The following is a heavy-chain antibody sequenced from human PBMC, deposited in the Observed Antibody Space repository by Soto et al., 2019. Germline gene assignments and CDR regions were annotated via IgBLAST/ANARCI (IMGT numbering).Heavy chain of an antibody. CDR3: ARENYDFWSGYYLDY. V-gene: IGHV3-74*01. D-gene: IGHD3-3*01. J-gene: IGHJ4*02. CDR1: GFTFSSYA. CDR2: IKSDGTVT. Sequence: PGGSLRLSCAASGFTFSSYAMSWVRQAPGKGLVWVSHIKSDGTVTHYTDSVRGRFIISRDNAKNTLFLQMNSLRAEDTAVYYCARENYDFWSGYYLDYWGQGTLVTVSS.